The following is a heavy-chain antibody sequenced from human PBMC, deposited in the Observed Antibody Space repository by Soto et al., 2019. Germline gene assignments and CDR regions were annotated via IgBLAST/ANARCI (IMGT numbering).Heavy chain of an antibody. CDR1: GFTFSDYA. V-gene: IGHV3-23*01. Sequence: PGGSLRLSCVASGFTFSDYAMTWFRQAPGKGLEWVATISATGGNIEYTDSLKGRFTISRDNSKNTLYLQLNGLTSDDTAVHYCAKVAGGLGYFDLWGRGTLVTVSS. D-gene: IGHD3-16*01. CDR3: AKVAGGLGYFDL. J-gene: IGHJ2*01. CDR2: ISATGGNI.